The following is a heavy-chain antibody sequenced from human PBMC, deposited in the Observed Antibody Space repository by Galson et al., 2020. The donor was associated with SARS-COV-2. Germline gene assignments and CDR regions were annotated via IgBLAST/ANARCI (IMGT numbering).Heavy chain of an antibody. J-gene: IGHJ4*01. Sequence: ASETLSLTCAVSGYSISSGYYWGWIRQPPGKGLEWIGSIYHSGSTYYNPSLKSRVTISVDTSKNQFSLKLSSVTAADTAVYYCARCPSAYDTSGYYKYYFDYWGHGTLVTVSS. D-gene: IGHD3-22*01. CDR3: ARCPSAYDTSGYYKYYFDY. CDR2: IYHSGST. CDR1: GYSISSGYY. V-gene: IGHV4-38-2*01.